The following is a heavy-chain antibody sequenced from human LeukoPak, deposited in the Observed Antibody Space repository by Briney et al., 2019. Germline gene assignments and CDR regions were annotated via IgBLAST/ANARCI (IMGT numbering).Heavy chain of an antibody. CDR1: EFTFSSYS. D-gene: IGHD6-13*01. CDR3: AKDHGAASGDFDY. J-gene: IGHJ4*02. Sequence: GGSLRLSCAASEFTFSSYSMNWVRQAPGKGLEWVSYISSSSSTIYYAGSVKGRFTISRDNAKNSLYLQMNSLTAEDTAVYYCAKDHGAASGDFDYWGQGTLVTVSS. V-gene: IGHV3-48*01. CDR2: ISSSSSTI.